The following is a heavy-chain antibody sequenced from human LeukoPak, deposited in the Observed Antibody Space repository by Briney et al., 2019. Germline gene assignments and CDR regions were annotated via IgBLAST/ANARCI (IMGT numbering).Heavy chain of an antibody. D-gene: IGHD1-26*01. CDR1: GGSISSYY. Sequence: PSETLSLTCTVSGGSISSYYWSWIRQPPGKGLEWIGYIYYSGSTNYNPSLKSRVTMSVDTSKNQFSLKLSSVTAADTAVYYCARGGYSGSHFDYWGQGTLVTVSS. V-gene: IGHV4-59*01. CDR2: IYYSGST. J-gene: IGHJ4*02. CDR3: ARGGYSGSHFDY.